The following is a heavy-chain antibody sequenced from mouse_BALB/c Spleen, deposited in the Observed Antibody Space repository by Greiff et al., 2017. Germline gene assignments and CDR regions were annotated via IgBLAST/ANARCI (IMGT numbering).Heavy chain of an antibody. Sequence: EVKLQESGPGLVKPSQSLSLTCSVTGYSITSGYYWNWIRQFPGNKLEWMGYISYDGSNNYNPSLKNRISITRDTSKNQFFLKLNSVTTEDTATYYCARGGYDGGGWFAYWGQGTLVTVSA. CDR3: ARGGYDGGGWFAY. J-gene: IGHJ3*01. D-gene: IGHD2-2*01. CDR2: ISYDGSN. V-gene: IGHV3-6*02. CDR1: GYSITSGYY.